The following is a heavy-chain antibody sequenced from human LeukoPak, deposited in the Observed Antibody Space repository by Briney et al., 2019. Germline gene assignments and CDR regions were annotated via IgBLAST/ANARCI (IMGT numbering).Heavy chain of an antibody. V-gene: IGHV3-23*01. Sequence: GGSLRLSCAASGFTFSSYAMSWVRQAPGKGREWVSAISGSGGSTYYADSVKGRFTISRDNSKNTLYLQMNSLRAEDTAVYYCAKDFGSGWYEVWFDPWGQGTLVTVSS. CDR2: ISGSGGST. D-gene: IGHD6-19*01. CDR3: AKDFGSGWYEVWFDP. J-gene: IGHJ5*02. CDR1: GFTFSSYA.